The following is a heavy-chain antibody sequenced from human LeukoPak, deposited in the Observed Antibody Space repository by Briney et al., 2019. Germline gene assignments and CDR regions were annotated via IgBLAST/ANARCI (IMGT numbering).Heavy chain of an antibody. Sequence: GGSLRLSCAASGFTFSSYWMSLVRQATGKGLEWVANIKQDGSEKYYVDSVKGRFTISRDNAKNSLYLQMNSLRAEDTAVYYCARDSDEVISNYWGQGTLVTVSS. CDR1: GFTFSSYW. D-gene: IGHD3-10*01. J-gene: IGHJ4*02. CDR3: ARDSDEVISNY. V-gene: IGHV3-7*01. CDR2: IKQDGSEK.